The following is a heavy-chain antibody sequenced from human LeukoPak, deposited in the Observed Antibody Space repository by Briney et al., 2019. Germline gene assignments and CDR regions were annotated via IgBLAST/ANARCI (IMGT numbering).Heavy chain of an antibody. Sequence: GGSLRLSCAASGFTFSSYWMSWVRQAPGKGLDWVANIKQDGSEKYYVDSVKGRFTISRDNAKNSLYLQMNSMRAEDTAVYYCARDSGITIFGVVTAPDYWGQGTLVTVSS. D-gene: IGHD3-3*01. CDR2: IKQDGSEK. CDR3: ARDSGITIFGVVTAPDY. J-gene: IGHJ4*02. CDR1: GFTFSSYW. V-gene: IGHV3-7*01.